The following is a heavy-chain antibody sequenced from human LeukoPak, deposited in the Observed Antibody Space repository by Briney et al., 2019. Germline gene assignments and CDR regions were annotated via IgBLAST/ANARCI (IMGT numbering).Heavy chain of an antibody. D-gene: IGHD2-2*01. Sequence: SGGSLRLSCAASGFTFSSYWMSWVRQAPGKGLEWVANIKQDGSEKYYVDSVKGRFTISRDNAKNSLYLQMNSLRAEDTAVYYCARVPGCSSTSCYQARYYYYYYMDVWGKGTTVTVSS. CDR3: ARVPGCSSTSCYQARYYYYYYMDV. V-gene: IGHV3-7*01. J-gene: IGHJ6*03. CDR2: IKQDGSEK. CDR1: GFTFSSYW.